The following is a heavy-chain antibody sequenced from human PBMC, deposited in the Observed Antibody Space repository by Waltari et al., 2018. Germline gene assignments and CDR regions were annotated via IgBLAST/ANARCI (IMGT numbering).Heavy chain of an antibody. CDR3: ARDGPTNHWGSSWYGDY. Sequence: EVQLVESGGGLVKPGGSLRLSCAASGFTFSSYSMNWVRQAPGKGMEWVSSISSSSSYIYYADSVKGRFTISRDNAKNSLYLQINSLRAEDTAVYYCARDGPTNHWGSSWYGDYWGQGTLVTVSS. J-gene: IGHJ4*02. D-gene: IGHD6-13*01. CDR1: GFTFSSYS. V-gene: IGHV3-21*01. CDR2: ISSSSSYI.